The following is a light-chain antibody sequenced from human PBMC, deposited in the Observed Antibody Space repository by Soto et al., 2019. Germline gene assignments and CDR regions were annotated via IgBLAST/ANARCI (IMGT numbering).Light chain of an antibody. CDR3: CSDAGGVPWV. V-gene: IGLV2-11*01. J-gene: IGLJ3*02. CDR2: DVD. CDR1: RSDVGGYRF. Sequence: QSALTQPRSVSGSPGQSVTISCTGARSDVGGYRFVSWYQQHPDKAPKLMIYDVDKRPSGVPDRFSGSKSGNTASLTISGLQAEDEADYFCCSDAGGVPWVFGAGTKVTVL.